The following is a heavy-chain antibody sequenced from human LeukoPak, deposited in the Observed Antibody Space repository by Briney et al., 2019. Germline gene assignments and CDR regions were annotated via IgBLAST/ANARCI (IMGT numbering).Heavy chain of an antibody. CDR3: ACSDHRSGYVGLNY. Sequence: PSETLSLTCTVSGGSISSYYWSWIRQPPGKGLEWIGYIYYSGSTNYNPSLKSRVTISVDTSKNQFSLKLSSVTAADTAVYYCACSDHRSGYVGLNYWGQGTLVTVSS. V-gene: IGHV4-59*01. D-gene: IGHD5-12*01. CDR1: GGSISSYY. CDR2: IYYSGST. J-gene: IGHJ4*02.